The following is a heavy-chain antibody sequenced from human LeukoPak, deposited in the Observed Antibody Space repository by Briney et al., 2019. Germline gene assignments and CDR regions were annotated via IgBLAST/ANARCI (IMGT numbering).Heavy chain of an antibody. CDR1: GLTFSSYW. CDR3: ARLGGYCSSTSCYVDWFDP. CDR2: INNDGSII. Sequence: PGGSLRLSCAASGLTFSSYWMHWVRQAPGKGLVWVSRINNDGSIISYADSVKGRFTISRDNAKNTLYLQMNSLRAEDTAVYYCARLGGYCSSTSCYVDWFDPWGQGTLVTVSS. D-gene: IGHD2-2*01. J-gene: IGHJ5*02. V-gene: IGHV3-74*01.